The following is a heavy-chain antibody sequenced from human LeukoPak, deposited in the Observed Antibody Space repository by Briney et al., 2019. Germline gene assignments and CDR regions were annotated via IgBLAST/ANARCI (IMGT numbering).Heavy chain of an antibody. J-gene: IGHJ6*02. V-gene: IGHV3-33*06. CDR3: AKVAYCGGDCYSPQYYYGMDV. D-gene: IGHD2-21*02. Sequence: HAGGSLRLSCAASGFTFSSYGMHWVRQASGKGLEWVAVIWYDGSNKYYADSVKGRLTISRDNSKNTLYLQMNSLRAEDTAVYYCAKVAYCGGDCYSPQYYYGMDVWGQGTTVTVSS. CDR2: IWYDGSNK. CDR1: GFTFSSYG.